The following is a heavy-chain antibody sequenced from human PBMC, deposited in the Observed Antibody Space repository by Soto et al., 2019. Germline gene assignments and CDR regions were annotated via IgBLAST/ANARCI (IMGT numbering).Heavy chain of an antibody. CDR3: ARAGLRFLEWLNENWFDP. D-gene: IGHD3-3*01. Sequence: PSQTLSLTCAISGDSVSSNSAAWNWIRQSPSRGLEWLGRTYYRSKWYNDYAVSVKSRITINPDTSKNQFSLQLNSVTPEDTAVYYCARAGLRFLEWLNENWFDPWGQGTLVTVSS. CDR2: TYYRSKWYN. CDR1: GDSVSSNSAA. J-gene: IGHJ5*02. V-gene: IGHV6-1*01.